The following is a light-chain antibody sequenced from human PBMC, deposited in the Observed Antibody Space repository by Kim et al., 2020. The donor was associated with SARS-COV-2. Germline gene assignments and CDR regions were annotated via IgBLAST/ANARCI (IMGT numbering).Light chain of an antibody. CDR2: GAS. CDR3: QQYNNWPPWT. Sequence: SAGERATHSSRASQSVSSNLAWYQQKPGQAPRLLIYGASTRATGIPARFSGSGSGTEFTLTISSLQSEDFAVYYCQQYNNWPPWTFGQGTKVDIK. J-gene: IGKJ1*01. V-gene: IGKV3-15*01. CDR1: QSVSSN.